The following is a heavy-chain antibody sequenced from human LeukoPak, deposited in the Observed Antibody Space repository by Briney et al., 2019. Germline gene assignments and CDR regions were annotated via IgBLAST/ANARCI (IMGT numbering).Heavy chain of an antibody. CDR3: ARKGDIAVAGLVLDH. V-gene: IGHV1-46*01. J-gene: IGHJ4*02. Sequence: ASVKVSCKASGYTFTSYYLHWVRQAPGQGLEWMGIINPSAGSTSYAQKFQGRVTMTRDTSTSTVYMELSSLRSEDTAVYYCARKGDIAVAGLVLDHWGQGTLVTVSS. CDR2: INPSAGST. D-gene: IGHD6-19*01. CDR1: GYTFTSYY.